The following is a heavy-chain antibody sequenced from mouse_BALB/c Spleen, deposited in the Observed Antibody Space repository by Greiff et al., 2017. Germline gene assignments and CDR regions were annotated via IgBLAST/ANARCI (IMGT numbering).Heavy chain of an antibody. CDR1: GFNIKDTY. Sequence: VQLQQSGAELVKPGASVKLSCTASGFNIKDTYMHWVKQRPEQGLEWIGRIDPANGNTKYDPKFKDKATLTADKSSSTAYMQLSSLTSEDSAVYYCARGGGFDYWGQGTTLTVSS. CDR2: IDPANGNT. J-gene: IGHJ2*01. CDR3: ARGGGFDY. V-gene: IGHV14-3*02.